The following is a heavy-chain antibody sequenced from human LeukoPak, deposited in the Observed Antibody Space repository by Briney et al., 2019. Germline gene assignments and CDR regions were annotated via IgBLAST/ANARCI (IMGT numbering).Heavy chain of an antibody. D-gene: IGHD3-3*01. Sequence: GGSLRLSCAASGFTFSSYAMSWVRQAPGKGLEWVGRIKSKTDGGTTDYAAPVKGRFTISRDDSKNTLYLQMNSLKTEDTAVYYCTTDPLYYDFWSGYYTVDYWGQGTLVTVSS. V-gene: IGHV3-15*01. CDR1: GFTFSSYA. J-gene: IGHJ4*02. CDR3: TTDPLYYDFWSGYYTVDY. CDR2: IKSKTDGGTT.